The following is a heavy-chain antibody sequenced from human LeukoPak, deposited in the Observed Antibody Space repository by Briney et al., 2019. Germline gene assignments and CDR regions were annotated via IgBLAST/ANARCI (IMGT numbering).Heavy chain of an antibody. CDR3: CHSLSGRTGAFDI. D-gene: IGHD2-21*01. Sequence: SQSLSLTCVIAGDRVSSNSAAWNCIRHSPWIGLEWLGRTYYRSKWYNDYAVSVKSRITINPDTSKNQFSLQLDSVTPEDTAVYYCCHSLSGRTGAFDIWGRGTVVTVSS. CDR2: TYYRSKWYN. CDR1: GDRVSSNSAA. V-gene: IGHV6-1*01. J-gene: IGHJ3*02.